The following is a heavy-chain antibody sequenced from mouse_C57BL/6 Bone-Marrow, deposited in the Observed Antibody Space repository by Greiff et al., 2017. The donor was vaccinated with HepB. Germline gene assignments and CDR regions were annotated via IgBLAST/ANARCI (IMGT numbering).Heavy chain of an antibody. D-gene: IGHD2-4*01. V-gene: IGHV1-53*01. CDR3: EIQIVDYDEVDY. CDR2: INPRNGGT. CDR1: GYTFTSYW. J-gene: IGHJ3*01. Sequence: QVQLQQPGTELVKPGASVKLSCKASGYTFTSYWMHWVKQRPGQGLEWIGNINPRNGGTNYNEKFQSKATLTVDKSSSTAYMQLSSLTSEDSAVYYCEIQIVDYDEVDYWGQGSRVTVSA.